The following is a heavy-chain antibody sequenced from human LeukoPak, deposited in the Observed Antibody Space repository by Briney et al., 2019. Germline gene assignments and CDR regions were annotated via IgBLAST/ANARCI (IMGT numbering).Heavy chain of an antibody. CDR2: ISSSGSTI. D-gene: IGHD3-22*01. Sequence: GGSLRLSCAASGFXFSSYEMNWVRQAPGKGLEWVSYISSSGSTIYYADSVKGRFTISRDNAKNSLYLQMNSLRAEDTAVYYCARARNRGWLLKMYYLDYWGQGTLVTVSS. CDR1: GFXFSSYE. J-gene: IGHJ4*02. CDR3: ARARNRGWLLKMYYLDY. V-gene: IGHV3-48*03.